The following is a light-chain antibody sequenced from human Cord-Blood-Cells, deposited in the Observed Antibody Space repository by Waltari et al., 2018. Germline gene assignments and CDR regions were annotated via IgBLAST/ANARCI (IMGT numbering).Light chain of an antibody. Sequence: DIGMTQSPDSLAVSLGGRATITCKSRKSVLYSSNYKNYLAWYQQKPGQPPKLLIYWASTRESGVPDRFSGSGSGTDFTLTISSLQAEDVAVYYCQQYYSTPLTFGGGTKVEIK. CDR2: WAS. J-gene: IGKJ4*01. CDR3: QQYYSTPLT. CDR1: KSVLYSSNYKNY. V-gene: IGKV4-1*01.